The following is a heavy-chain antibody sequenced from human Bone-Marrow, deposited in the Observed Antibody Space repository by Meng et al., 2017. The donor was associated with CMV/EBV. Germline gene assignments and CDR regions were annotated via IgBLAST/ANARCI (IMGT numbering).Heavy chain of an antibody. CDR1: GGSISSYY. Sequence: GSLRLSCTVSGGSISSYYWSWIRQPPGKGLEWIGYIYYSGSTNYNPSLKSGVTISVDTSKNQFSLKLSSVTAADTAVYYCARGGYGGNSRGWFDPWGQGHLVNVSS. CDR3: ARGGYGGNSRGWFDP. CDR2: IYYSGST. D-gene: IGHD4-23*01. J-gene: IGHJ5*02. V-gene: IGHV4-59*01.